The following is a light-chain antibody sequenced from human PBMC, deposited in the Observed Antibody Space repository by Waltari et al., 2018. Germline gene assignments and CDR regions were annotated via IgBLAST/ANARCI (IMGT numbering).Light chain of an antibody. CDR1: NIGSKR. V-gene: IGLV3-21*04. Sequence: SYVLTQPPSVSVAPGKTARIPCGGNNIGSKRVHWYQQKPGQAPVLGIYDDSDRPSGIPERFAGSNSGNTATLTSSRGEAGDEADYYCQVWDSSDHVVFGGGTKLTVL. CDR3: QVWDSSDHVV. J-gene: IGLJ2*01. CDR2: DDS.